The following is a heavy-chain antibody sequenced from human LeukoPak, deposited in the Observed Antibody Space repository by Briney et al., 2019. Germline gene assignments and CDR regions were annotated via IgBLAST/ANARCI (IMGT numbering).Heavy chain of an antibody. J-gene: IGHJ4*02. CDR2: IYSGGST. Sequence: GGSLRLSCAASGFTVSSNYMSWVRQAPGKGLEWVPVIYSGGSTYYADSVKGRFTISRDNSKNTLYLQMNSLRAEDTAVYYCARDPTGYSYFDYWGQGTLVTVSS. V-gene: IGHV3-53*01. CDR1: GFTVSSNY. D-gene: IGHD3-22*01. CDR3: ARDPTGYSYFDY.